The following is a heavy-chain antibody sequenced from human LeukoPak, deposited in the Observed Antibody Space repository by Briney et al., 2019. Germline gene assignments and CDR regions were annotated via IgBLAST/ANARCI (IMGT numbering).Heavy chain of an antibody. CDR3: ARPIYYDSTGYHQYYFDH. CDR1: GYTFTSYG. V-gene: IGHV1-18*01. D-gene: IGHD3-22*01. Sequence: ASVKVSCKASGYTFTSYGISWVRQAPGQGLEWMGWISAYNGNTNYAQNLQGRVTMTTETSTSTAYMDLRSLRSDDTAVYYCARPIYYDSTGYHQYYFDHWGQGTLVTVSS. J-gene: IGHJ4*02. CDR2: ISAYNGNT.